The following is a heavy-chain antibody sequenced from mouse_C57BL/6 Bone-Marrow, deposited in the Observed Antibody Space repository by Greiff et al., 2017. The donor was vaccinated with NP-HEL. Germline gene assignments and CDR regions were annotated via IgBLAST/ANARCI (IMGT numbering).Heavy chain of an antibody. CDR3: ARNSGGTWDYAMDY. Sequence: VQLQQSGPGLVQPSQSLSITCTVSGFSLTSYGVHWVRQSPGKGLEWLGVIWSGGSTDYNVAVISRLSISKDNSKSQVFFKMNSLQADDTAIYYCARNSGGTWDYAMDYWGQGTSVTVSS. J-gene: IGHJ4*01. D-gene: IGHD4-1*01. CDR2: IWSGGST. V-gene: IGHV2-2*01. CDR1: GFSLTSYG.